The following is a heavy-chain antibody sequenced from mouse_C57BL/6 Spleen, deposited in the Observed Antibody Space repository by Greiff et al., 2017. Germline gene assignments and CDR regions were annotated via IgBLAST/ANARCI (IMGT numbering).Heavy chain of an antibody. J-gene: IGHJ4*01. CDR2: IDPSDSYT. D-gene: IGHD2-14*01. CDR3: ARWLGVRYAMDY. Sequence: QVQLQQPGAELVMPGASVKLSCKASGYTFTSYWMHWVKQRPGQGLEWIGEIDPSDSYTNYNQKFKGKSTLTVDKSSSTAYMQISSLTSEDSAVYYCARWLGVRYAMDYWGQGTSVTVSS. CDR1: GYTFTSYW. V-gene: IGHV1-69*01.